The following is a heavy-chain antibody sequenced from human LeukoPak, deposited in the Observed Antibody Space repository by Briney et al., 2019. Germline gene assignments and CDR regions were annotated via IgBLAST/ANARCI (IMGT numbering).Heavy chain of an antibody. V-gene: IGHV4-34*01. CDR1: GGSFSGYY. J-gene: IGHJ6*03. D-gene: IGHD3-3*01. CDR2: INHSGST. CDR3: ARKRKNPLGPVWSGYYTGYYYYYMDI. Sequence: SETLSLTCAVYGGSFSGYYWSWIRQPPGKGLEWIGEINHSGSTNYNPSLKSRVTISVDTSKNQFSLKLSSVTAADTAVYYCARKRKNPLGPVWSGYYTGYYYYYMDIWGKGTTVTVSS.